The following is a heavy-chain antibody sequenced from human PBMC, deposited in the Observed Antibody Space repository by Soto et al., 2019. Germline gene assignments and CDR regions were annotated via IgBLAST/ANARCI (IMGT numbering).Heavy chain of an antibody. V-gene: IGHV4-34*01. Sequence: SETLSLTCAVYGGSFSGYYWSWTRQPPGKGLEWIGEINHSGSTNYNPSLKSRVTISVDTSKNQFSLKLSSVTAADTAVYYCARKRNYYYYYMDVWGKGTTVTVSS. J-gene: IGHJ6*03. CDR2: INHSGST. CDR1: GGSFSGYY. CDR3: ARKRNYYYYYMDV.